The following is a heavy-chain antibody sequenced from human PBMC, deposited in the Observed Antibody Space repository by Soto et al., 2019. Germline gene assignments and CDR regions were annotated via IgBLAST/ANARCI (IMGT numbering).Heavy chain of an antibody. Sequence: GESLTLSCAVARFTFDHYAMHWVRQAPGKGLEWVSCISWNSGSIGYADSVKGRITLSRDNAKNSLYLQMNSLRPDDTAVYYCVKGRIATTCTYYFEVWGQGIQVTVSS. CDR3: VKGRIATTCTYYFEV. D-gene: IGHD6-13*01. J-gene: IGHJ4*02. V-gene: IGHV3-9*01. CDR2: ISWNSGSI. CDR1: RFTFDHYA.